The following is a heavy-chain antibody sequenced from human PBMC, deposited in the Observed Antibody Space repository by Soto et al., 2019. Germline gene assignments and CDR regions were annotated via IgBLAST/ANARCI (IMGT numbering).Heavy chain of an antibody. CDR1: GGSISSGGYY. Sequence: PSETLSLTCTVSGGSISSGGYYWSWIRQHPGKGLEWIGYIYYSGSTYYNPSLKSRVTISVDTSKNQFSLKLSSVTAADTAVYYCARVQIIAAVAPHWFDPWGQGTLVTVSS. CDR3: ARVQIIAAVAPHWFDP. D-gene: IGHD6-13*01. V-gene: IGHV4-31*03. J-gene: IGHJ5*02. CDR2: IYYSGST.